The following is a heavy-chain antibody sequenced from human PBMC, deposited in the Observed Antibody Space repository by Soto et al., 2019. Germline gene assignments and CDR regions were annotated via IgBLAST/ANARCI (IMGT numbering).Heavy chain of an antibody. CDR1: GGSFSGYY. J-gene: IGHJ4*02. CDR2: INHSGST. CDR3: ARGRVSSSSLDY. V-gene: IGHV4-34*01. D-gene: IGHD6-6*01. Sequence: SETLSLTCAVYGGSFSGYYWSWIRQPPGKGLEWIGEINHSGSTNYNPSLKSRVTISVDTSKNQFSLKLSSVTAADTAVYYCARGRVSSSSLDYWGQGTLVPSPQ.